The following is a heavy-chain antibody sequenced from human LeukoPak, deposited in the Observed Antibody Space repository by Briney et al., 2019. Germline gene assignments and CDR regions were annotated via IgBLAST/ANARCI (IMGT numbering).Heavy chain of an antibody. D-gene: IGHD6-6*01. Sequence: SSETLSLTCTVSGGSISSGDYYWSWIRQPPGKGLEWIGYIYYSGGTYYNPSLKSRVTISVDTSKNQFSLKLSSVTAADTAVYYCAREKALIDSSSGGLDYWGQGTLVTVSS. J-gene: IGHJ4*02. CDR3: AREKALIDSSSGGLDY. CDR1: GGSISSGDYY. CDR2: IYYSGGT. V-gene: IGHV4-30-4*08.